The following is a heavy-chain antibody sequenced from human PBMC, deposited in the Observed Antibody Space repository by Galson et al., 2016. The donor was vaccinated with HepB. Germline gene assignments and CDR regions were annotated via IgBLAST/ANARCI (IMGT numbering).Heavy chain of an antibody. CDR3: AREGILGVSGGFDY. Sequence: SETLSLTCVVYGGSFSGYYWSWIRQSPGKGLEWIGEVNQSGSADYNPSLKSRVPISVDTSKNQFSLRLNSVTAADTAVYYCAREGILGVSGGFDYWGQGTLVTVSS. D-gene: IGHD1-26*01. CDR2: VNQSGSA. J-gene: IGHJ4*02. CDR1: GGSFSGYY. V-gene: IGHV4-34*01.